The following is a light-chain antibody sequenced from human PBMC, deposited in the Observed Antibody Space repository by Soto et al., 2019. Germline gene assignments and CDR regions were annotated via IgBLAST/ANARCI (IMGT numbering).Light chain of an antibody. J-gene: IGKJ4*01. V-gene: IGKV3-15*01. CDR1: QSVSSN. Sequence: EIVITHSPATLSVSPGERATLSCRASQSVSSNLAWYQHKPGQAPRLLIYGASTRATGIPARFSGSGSGAEFTLTISNLQSEDFAVYYCQQYDNWPLTVGGGTKGDIK. CDR2: GAS. CDR3: QQYDNWPLT.